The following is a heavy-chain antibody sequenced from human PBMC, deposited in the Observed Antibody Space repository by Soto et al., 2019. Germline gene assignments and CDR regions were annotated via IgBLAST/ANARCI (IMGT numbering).Heavy chain of an antibody. D-gene: IGHD6-25*01. CDR1: GGSFSGYY. J-gene: IGHJ5*02. CDR2: INHSGST. CDR3: ARVNRAAYWFDP. Sequence: PSETLSLTCAVYGGSFSGYYWSWIRQPPGKGLEWIGEINHSGSTNYNPSLKSRVTISVDTSKNQFSLKLSSVTAADTAVYYCARVNRAAYWFDPWGQGTLVTVSS. V-gene: IGHV4-34*01.